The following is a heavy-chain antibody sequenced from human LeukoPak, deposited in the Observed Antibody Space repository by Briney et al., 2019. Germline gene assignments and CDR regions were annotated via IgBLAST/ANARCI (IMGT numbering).Heavy chain of an antibody. V-gene: IGHV4-4*07. CDR2: IYTSGST. CDR1: GGSISSYY. J-gene: IGHJ6*03. Sequence: PSETLSHTCSVSGGSISSYYWSWIRQPAGKGLEWIGRIYTSGSTNYNPSLKSRVTMSVDTSKNQFSLKLSSVTAADTAVYYCARDLTYSSSSRGLLYYYYYMDVWGKGTTVTVSS. CDR3: ARDLTYSSSSRGLLYYYYYMDV. D-gene: IGHD6-6*01.